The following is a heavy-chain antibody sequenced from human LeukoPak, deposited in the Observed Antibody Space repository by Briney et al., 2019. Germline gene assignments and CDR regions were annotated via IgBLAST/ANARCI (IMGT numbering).Heavy chain of an antibody. V-gene: IGHV3-7*01. CDR2: IQHDGSEK. CDR1: GFIFTNYF. J-gene: IGHJ4*02. CDR3: ATDRGWRTSGYYLYYFEY. Sequence: TGGSLRLSCAASGFIFTNYFMSWVRQAPGKGLEWVASIQHDGSEKYYVDSVRGRFTISRDNTMNSLYLQMSSLRAEDTAVYYCATDRGWRTSGYYLYYFEYWGQGTLVTFSS. D-gene: IGHD3-3*01.